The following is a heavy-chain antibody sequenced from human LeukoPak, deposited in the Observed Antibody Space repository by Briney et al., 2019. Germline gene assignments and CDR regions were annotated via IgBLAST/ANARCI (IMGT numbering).Heavy chain of an antibody. J-gene: IGHJ5*02. D-gene: IGHD1-26*01. V-gene: IGHV1-24*01. Sequence: ASVKVSCKVSGYTLTELSMHWVRQAPGKGLEWMGGFDPEDGETIYAQKFQGRVTMTRDTSTSTVYMELSSLRSEDTAVYYCARAKVPSDWFDPWGQGTLVTVSS. CDR3: ARAKVPSDWFDP. CDR1: GYTLTELS. CDR2: FDPEDGET.